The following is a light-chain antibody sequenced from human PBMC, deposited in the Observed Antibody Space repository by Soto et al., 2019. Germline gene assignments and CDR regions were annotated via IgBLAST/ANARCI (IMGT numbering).Light chain of an antibody. CDR3: QQHNNWPPWT. V-gene: IGKV3-15*01. CDR2: DTS. J-gene: IGKJ1*01. CDR1: QSVSSN. Sequence: EIVMTQSPATLSVSPGERATLSCRASQSVSSNLAWYQQRPGQAPRLLIYDTSTRATGIPARFSGSGSGTEFTLTISSLRSEDFAVYYCQQHNNWPPWTFGQGTKVEIK.